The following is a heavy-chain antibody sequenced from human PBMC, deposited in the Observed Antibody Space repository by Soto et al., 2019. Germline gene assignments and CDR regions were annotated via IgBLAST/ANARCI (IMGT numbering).Heavy chain of an antibody. CDR3: ARGNHRWLQLWYFDR. Sequence: QVQLVQSGAEVKKPGSSVKVSCKASGGTFSNYPISWVRQAPGQGLEWMGGIIPIFGTVNYAQKFQGRVTITADESTSTAYMELSSLRSEDTAVYYCARGNHRWLQLWYFDRMGRGTLVTVSS. CDR1: GGTFSNYP. D-gene: IGHD5-12*01. V-gene: IGHV1-69*12. J-gene: IGHJ2*01. CDR2: IIPIFGTV.